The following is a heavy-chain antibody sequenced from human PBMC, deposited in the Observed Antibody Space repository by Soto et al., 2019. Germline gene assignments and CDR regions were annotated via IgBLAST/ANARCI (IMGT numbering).Heavy chain of an antibody. CDR1: GYTFTSYG. CDR2: ISAYNGNT. Sequence: QVQLVQSGAEVKKPGASVKVSCKASGYTFTSYGISWVRQAPGQGLEWMGWISAYNGNTNYAQKLQGRVTMTTDTTTSTAYMELRSLRTDETAVYYCERDIGDYEGLSLATMVAYYYDRLDVWGQGTTVTVSS. CDR3: ERDIGDYEGLSLATMVAYYYDRLDV. J-gene: IGHJ6*02. V-gene: IGHV1-18*01. D-gene: IGHD4-17*01.